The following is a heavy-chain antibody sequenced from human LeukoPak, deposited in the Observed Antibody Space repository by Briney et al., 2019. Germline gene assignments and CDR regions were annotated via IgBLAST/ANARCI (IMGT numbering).Heavy chain of an antibody. J-gene: IGHJ4*02. V-gene: IGHV4-59*12. CDR3: ARDLGVAVAPKIDY. CDR1: GGSISSYY. CDR2: IYYSGST. Sequence: SETLSLTCTVSGGSISSYYWSWLRQPPGKGLEWIGYIYYSGSTNYNPSLKSRVTISVDTSKNQFSLKLSSVTAADTAVYYCARDLGVAVAPKIDYWGQGTLVTVSS. D-gene: IGHD6-19*01.